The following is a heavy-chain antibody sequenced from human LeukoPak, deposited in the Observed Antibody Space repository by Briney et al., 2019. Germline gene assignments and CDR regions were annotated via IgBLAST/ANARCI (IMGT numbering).Heavy chain of an antibody. CDR2: IYYSGST. CDR3: ARHLKWELSLGSLWFDP. V-gene: IGHV4-39*01. J-gene: IGHJ5*02. Sequence: SETLSLTCTVSGGSISSSSYYWGWIRQPPGKGLEWIGSIYYSGSTYYNPSLKSRVPISVDTSKNQFSLKLSSVTAADTAVYYCARHLKWELSLGSLWFDPWGQGTLVTVSS. D-gene: IGHD1-26*01. CDR1: GGSISSSSYY.